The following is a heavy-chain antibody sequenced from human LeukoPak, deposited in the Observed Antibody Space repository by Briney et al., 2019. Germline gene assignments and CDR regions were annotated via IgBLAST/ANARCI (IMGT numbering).Heavy chain of an antibody. J-gene: IGHJ5*02. D-gene: IGHD1-26*01. CDR1: GGSISSYY. V-gene: IGHV4-4*07. CDR3: ARELTTIVGATGWFDP. CDR2: IYTSGST. Sequence: PSETLSLTXTVSGGSISSYYWSWIRQPAGKGLEWIGRIYTSGSTYYNPSLKSRVTISVDTSKNQFSLKLSSVTAADTAVYHCARELTTIVGATGWFDPWGQGTLVTVSS.